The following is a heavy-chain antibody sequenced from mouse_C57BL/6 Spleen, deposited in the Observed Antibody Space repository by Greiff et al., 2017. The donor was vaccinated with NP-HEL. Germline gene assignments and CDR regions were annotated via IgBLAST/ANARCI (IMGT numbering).Heavy chain of an antibody. CDR3: ASGSNSAWFAY. CDR1: GYTFTSYW. Sequence: VQLVESGAELAKPGASVKLSCKASGYTFTSYWMHWVKQRPGQGLEWIGYINPSSGYTKYNQKFKDKATLTADKSSSTAYMQLSSLTYEDSAVYYCASGSNSAWFAYWGQGTLVTVSA. V-gene: IGHV1-7*01. J-gene: IGHJ3*01. CDR2: INPSSGYT. D-gene: IGHD2-5*01.